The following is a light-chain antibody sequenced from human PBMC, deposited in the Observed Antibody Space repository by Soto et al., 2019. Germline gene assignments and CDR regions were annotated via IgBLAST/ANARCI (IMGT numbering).Light chain of an antibody. CDR1: QTVSSNY. Sequence: EIVLTQSPGTLSLSPGERATLSCRASQTVSSNYLAWFQQKGGQAPRLLIFGASSRAAVIPDRFSGSVSGTDFILTIIRLEREDFAVYYCQHYGSSWTFGQGTKVEI. CDR3: QHYGSSWT. J-gene: IGKJ1*01. V-gene: IGKV3-20*01. CDR2: GAS.